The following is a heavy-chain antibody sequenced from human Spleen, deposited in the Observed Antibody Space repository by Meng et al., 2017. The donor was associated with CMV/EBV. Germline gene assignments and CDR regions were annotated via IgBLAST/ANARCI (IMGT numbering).Heavy chain of an antibody. CDR1: GYTFTGYY. J-gene: IGHJ4*02. D-gene: IGHD4-23*01. Sequence: KASGYTFTGYYMHWVRQAPGQGLEWTGWINPNSGGTNYAQKFQGRVTMTRDTSISTAYMELSRLRSDDTAVYYCARGFPMTMVVRADYWGQGTLVTVSS. CDR3: ARGFPMTMVVRADY. CDR2: INPNSGGT. V-gene: IGHV1-2*02.